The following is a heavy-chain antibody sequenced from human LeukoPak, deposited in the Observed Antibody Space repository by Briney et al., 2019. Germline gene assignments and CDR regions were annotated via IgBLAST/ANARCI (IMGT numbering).Heavy chain of an antibody. V-gene: IGHV4-39*07. CDR2: IYYTGRT. J-gene: IGHJ3*02. Sequence: PSETLSLTCTASGGSISSSSYYWGWIRQPPGKGLEWIETIYYTGRTYYNPSLKSRVTIPVDTSKNQSSLRLSSVSAAETAVYYCARSCLIVDIVATIRARLGGNGFDIWGQGTMVTVSS. CDR1: GGSISSSSYY. D-gene: IGHD5-12*01. CDR3: ARSCLIVDIVATIRARLGGNGFDI.